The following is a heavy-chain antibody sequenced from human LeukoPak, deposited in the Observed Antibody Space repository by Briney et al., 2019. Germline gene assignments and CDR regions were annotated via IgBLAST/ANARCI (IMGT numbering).Heavy chain of an antibody. CDR1: GFTFSSYA. CDR2: ISGSGGST. CDR3: APLHCSSTSCPYFDY. Sequence: GGSLRLSCAASGFTFSSYAMSWVRQAPGKGLEWVSAISGSGGSTYYADFVKGRFTISRDSSKNTLYLQMNSLRAEDTAVYYCAPLHCSSTSCPYFDYWGQGTLVTVSS. D-gene: IGHD2-2*01. V-gene: IGHV3-23*01. J-gene: IGHJ4*02.